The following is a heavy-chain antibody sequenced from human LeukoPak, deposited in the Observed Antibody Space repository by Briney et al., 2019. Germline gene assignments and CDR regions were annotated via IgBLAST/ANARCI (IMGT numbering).Heavy chain of an antibody. CDR2: INQDGSEK. CDR3: ARAREAPANVFPDH. J-gene: IGHJ4*02. CDR1: GFTFSRYW. V-gene: IGHV3-7*01. D-gene: IGHD2-8*01. Sequence: PGRSLRLSCAASGFTFSRYWMTWVRQSPGRGLEWVANINQDGSEKYYGDSVTGRFTISRDNAENLLFLQMNSLRDDDTGVYYCARAREAPANVFPDHWGQGVVVTVSS.